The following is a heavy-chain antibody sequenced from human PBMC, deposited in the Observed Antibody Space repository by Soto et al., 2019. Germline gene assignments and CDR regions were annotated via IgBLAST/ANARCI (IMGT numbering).Heavy chain of an antibody. V-gene: IGHV3-9*01. CDR3: AKAAYYYDSSGYYYYFDY. J-gene: IGHJ4*02. Sequence: LRLSCAASGFTFDGYAMHWVRQAPGKGLEWVSGISWNSGSIGYADSVKGRFTISRDNAKNSLYLQMNSLRAEDTALYYCAKAAYYYDSSGYYYYFDYWGQGTLVTV. CDR2: ISWNSGSI. CDR1: GFTFDGYA. D-gene: IGHD3-22*01.